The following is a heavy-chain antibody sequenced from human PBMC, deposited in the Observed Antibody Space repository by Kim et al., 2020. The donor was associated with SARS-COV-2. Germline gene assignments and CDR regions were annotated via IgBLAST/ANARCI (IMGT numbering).Heavy chain of an antibody. CDR2: IYYSGIT. D-gene: IGHD1-1*01. V-gene: IGHV4-30-4*01. J-gene: IGHJ4*02. Sequence: SETLSLTCTVSGDYISNGDYYWTWIRQPPGKGLEWIGYIYYSGITYYNPSLKSRVTISIDTSNNQFSLNLSSVTAADTAVYYCARGAGSPSYNKFAYWGQGTLVIVSS. CDR1: GDYISNGDYY. CDR3: ARGAGSPSYNKFAY.